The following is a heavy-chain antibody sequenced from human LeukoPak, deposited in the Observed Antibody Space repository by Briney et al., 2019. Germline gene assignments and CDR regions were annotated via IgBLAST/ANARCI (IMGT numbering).Heavy chain of an antibody. V-gene: IGHV1-2*02. CDR2: INPNSGGT. CDR1: GYTFTGYY. D-gene: IGHD3-22*01. CDR3: ARGTYYDSSGYSGVRLFDY. J-gene: IGHJ4*02. Sequence: EASVKVSCKASGYTFTGYYMHWVRQAPGQGLEWMGWINPNSGGTNYAQKFQGRVTMTRDTSISTAYMELSRLRSDDTAVYYCARGTYYDSSGYSGVRLFDYWGQGTLLTVSS.